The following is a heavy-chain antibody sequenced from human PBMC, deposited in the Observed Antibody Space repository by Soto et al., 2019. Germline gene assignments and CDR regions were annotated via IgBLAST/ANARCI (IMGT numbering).Heavy chain of an antibody. J-gene: IGHJ5*02. Sequence: GTLSHNFPGPVRSIRCHYWSWNQKPPSAGLEWIGYIYYSGSTNYNPSLKSRVTISVDTSKNQFSLKLSSVTAADTAVYYCARDKSDFWSGYLYNWFDPWGQGTLVTVSS. CDR3: ARDKSDFWSGYLYNWFDP. CDR1: VRSIRCHY. V-gene: IGHV4-59*11. D-gene: IGHD3-3*01. CDR2: IYYSGST.